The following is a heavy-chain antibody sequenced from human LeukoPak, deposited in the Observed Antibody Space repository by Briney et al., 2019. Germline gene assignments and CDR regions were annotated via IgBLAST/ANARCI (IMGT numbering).Heavy chain of an antibody. V-gene: IGHV4-59*01. J-gene: IGHJ4*02. CDR2: IYYSGST. D-gene: IGHD4-17*01. Sequence: SETLSLTCTVSGGSISSYYWSWIRQPPGKELEWIGYIYYSGSTTYNPSLKSRVTISVDTSKNQFSLRLSSVTAADTAVYYCARGFAYGDTGSFDYWGQGTLVTVSP. CDR3: ARGFAYGDTGSFDY. CDR1: GGSISSYY.